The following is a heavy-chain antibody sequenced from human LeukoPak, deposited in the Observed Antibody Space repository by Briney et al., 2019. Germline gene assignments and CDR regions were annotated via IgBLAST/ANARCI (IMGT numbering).Heavy chain of an antibody. D-gene: IGHD1-26*01. CDR1: GFTFSSYA. Sequence: GGSLRLSCAASGFTFSSYAMSWVRQAPGKGLEWVSAISGSGGSTDYADSVKGRFTISRDNSKNMLYLQMNSLRAEDTAVCYCAKDLDRAVGALLGYFDYWGQGTLVTVSS. V-gene: IGHV3-23*01. CDR2: ISGSGGST. CDR3: AKDLDRAVGALLGYFDY. J-gene: IGHJ4*02.